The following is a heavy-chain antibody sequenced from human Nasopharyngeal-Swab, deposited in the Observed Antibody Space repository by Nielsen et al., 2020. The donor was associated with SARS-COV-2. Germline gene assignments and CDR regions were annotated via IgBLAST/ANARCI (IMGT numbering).Heavy chain of an antibody. CDR1: GGTFSSYA. CDR3: ARDSGSYPDDAFDT. J-gene: IGHJ3*02. V-gene: IGHV1-69*13. D-gene: IGHD1-26*01. Sequence: SVKVSCKASGGTFSSYAISWVRQAPGQGLEWMGGIIPIFGTANYAQKFQGRVTITADESTSTAYMELSSLRSEDTAVYYCARDSGSYPDDAFDTWGQGTMVTVSS. CDR2: IIPIFGTA.